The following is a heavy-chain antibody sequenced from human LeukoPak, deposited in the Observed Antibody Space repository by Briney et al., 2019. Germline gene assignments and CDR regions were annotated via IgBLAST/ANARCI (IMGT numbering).Heavy chain of an antibody. CDR2: INWNGGST. V-gene: IGHV3-20*04. J-gene: IGHJ4*02. CDR3: ARVGYSSYDY. Sequence: GGSLRLSCAASGFTFSSYGMSWVRQAPGKGLEWVSGINWNGGSTGYADSVKGRFTISRDNAKNSLYLQMNSLRAEDTALYYCARVGYSSYDYWGQGTLVTVSS. CDR1: GFTFSSYG. D-gene: IGHD6-13*01.